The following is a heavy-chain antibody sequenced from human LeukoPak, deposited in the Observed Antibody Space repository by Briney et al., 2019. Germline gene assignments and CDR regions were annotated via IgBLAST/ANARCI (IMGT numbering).Heavy chain of an antibody. CDR1: GFTFSSYE. CDR3: ARPPSTTWIHDAFDI. J-gene: IGHJ3*02. Sequence: GGSLRLSCAASGFTFSSYEMDWVRQAPGKGLEWVSWIGSGGSTIYYADSVKGRFTISRDNSKNTLYLQMNSLRTEDTAVYYCARPPSTTWIHDAFDIWGQGTMVTVSS. V-gene: IGHV3-48*03. D-gene: IGHD1-1*01. CDR2: IGSGGSTI.